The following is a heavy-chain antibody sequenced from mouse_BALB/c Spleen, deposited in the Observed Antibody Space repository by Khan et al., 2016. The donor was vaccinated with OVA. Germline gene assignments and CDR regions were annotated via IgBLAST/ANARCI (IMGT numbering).Heavy chain of an antibody. CDR3: VREGAYYRSDGWFAY. D-gene: IGHD2-14*01. CDR1: GNTFTTYT. J-gene: IGHJ3*01. V-gene: IGHV1-4*01. Sequence: VQLQESGAELARPGASVKMSCKASGNTFTTYTIHWVKQRPGQGLEWIGYIIPSNDYTNYNQKFKDRATLTADKSSSTAYMQLSSLTSEDSAVYYCVREGAYYRSDGWFAYWGQGTLVTVSA. CDR2: IIPSNDYT.